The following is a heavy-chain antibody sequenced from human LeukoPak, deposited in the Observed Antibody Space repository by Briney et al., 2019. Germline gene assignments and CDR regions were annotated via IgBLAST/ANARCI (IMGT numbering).Heavy chain of an antibody. CDR3: ASLQLGDCRSGRCVSGGGFDV. CDR1: GYNFTNYW. V-gene: IGHV5-51*01. CDR2: IYPDDSET. D-gene: IGHD2-2*03. Sequence: GESLKISCKASGYNFTNYWIGWVRQMSGKGLEWRGVIYPDDSETKYSPSFQGQVTISADRSISTAYLQWNSLRASDTAMYYCASLQLGDCRSGRCVSGGGFDVWGLGTMVRVSS. J-gene: IGHJ3*01.